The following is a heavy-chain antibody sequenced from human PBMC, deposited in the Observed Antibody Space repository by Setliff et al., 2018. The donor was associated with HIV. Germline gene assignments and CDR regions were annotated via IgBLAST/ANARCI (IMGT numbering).Heavy chain of an antibody. J-gene: IGHJ5*02. CDR3: ARANNWFDP. CDR2: IYPRDSDT. Sequence: PGESLKISCKGSEYSFTSYWIAWVRQMPGKGLEWMGLIYPRDSDTRYSPSFQGQVTISVDKSISTAYLHWSSLKASDTAMYFCARANNWFDPWGQGTLVTVSS. V-gene: IGHV5-51*01. CDR1: EYSFTSYW.